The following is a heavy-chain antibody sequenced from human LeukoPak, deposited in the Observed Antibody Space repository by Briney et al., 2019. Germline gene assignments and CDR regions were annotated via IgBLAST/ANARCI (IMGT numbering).Heavy chain of an antibody. V-gene: IGHV4-39*01. CDR1: GGSISSSSYF. Sequence: SQTLSLTCAVSGGSISSSSYFWGWIRQPPGKGLEWIGSIYYSGATYYNSSLKSRVTISVDTSKNQFSLKLNSVTPEDTAVYYCARGRTDDDFDYWGQGTLVTVSS. CDR3: ARGRTDDDFDY. CDR2: IYYSGAT. D-gene: IGHD1-26*01. J-gene: IGHJ4*02.